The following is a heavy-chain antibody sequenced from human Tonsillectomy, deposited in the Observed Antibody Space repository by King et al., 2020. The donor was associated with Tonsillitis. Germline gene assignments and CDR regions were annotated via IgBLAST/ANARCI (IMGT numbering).Heavy chain of an antibody. CDR1: GFTFSSYT. CDR3: ARDRGSAAFDY. J-gene: IGHJ4*02. CDR2: ISFDGSRK. Sequence: VQLVESGGGVVQPGRSLRLSCTASGFTFSSYTIHWVRQAPGKGLEWVAVISFDGSRKYYPDSVKGRFTISRDNSRNTLNLQMNSLRPEDTAVYYCARDRGSAAFDYRGQGTLVTVSS. V-gene: IGHV3-30-3*01. D-gene: IGHD2-15*01.